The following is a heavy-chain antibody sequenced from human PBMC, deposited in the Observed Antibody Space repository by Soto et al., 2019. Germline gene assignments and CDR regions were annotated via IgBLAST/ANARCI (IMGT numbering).Heavy chain of an antibody. Sequence: PSQTLSLTCAISGDSVSSNSAAWNWIRQSPSRGLEWLGRTYYRSKWYNDYAVSVKSRITINPDTSKNQFSLQLNSVTPEDTAVYYCARDSFYCSSTSCLLFDYYGMDVWGQGTTVTVS. CDR3: ARDSFYCSSTSCLLFDYYGMDV. V-gene: IGHV6-1*01. D-gene: IGHD2-2*01. J-gene: IGHJ6*02. CDR1: GDSVSSNSAA. CDR2: TYYRSKWYN.